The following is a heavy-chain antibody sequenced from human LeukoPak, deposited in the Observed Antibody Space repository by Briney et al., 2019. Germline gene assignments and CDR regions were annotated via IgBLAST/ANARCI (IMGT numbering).Heavy chain of an antibody. CDR3: ALQYYDILTGYAYYYMDV. Sequence: GASVKVSCKASGYTSTGYYMHWVRQAPGQGLEWMGWINPNSGGTNYAQKFQGRVTMTRDTSISTAYMELSRLRSDDTAVYYCALQYYDILTGYAYYYMDVWGKGTTVTVSS. V-gene: IGHV1-2*02. CDR2: INPNSGGT. CDR1: GYTSTGYY. D-gene: IGHD3-9*01. J-gene: IGHJ6*03.